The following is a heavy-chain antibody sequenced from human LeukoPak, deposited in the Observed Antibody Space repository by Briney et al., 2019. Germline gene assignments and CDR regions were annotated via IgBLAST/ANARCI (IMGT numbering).Heavy chain of an antibody. CDR2: ISSSSSTI. J-gene: IGHJ6*02. V-gene: IGHV3-48*01. D-gene: IGHD6-19*01. CDR3: AREAGSGWSMLAYYYYGMDV. CDR1: GFTFSSYS. Sequence: PGGSLRLSRAASGFTFSSYSMNWVRQAPGKGLEWVSYISSSSSTIYYADSVKGRFTISRDNAKNSLYLQMNSLRAEDTAVYYRAREAGSGWSMLAYYYYGMDVWGQGTTVTVSS.